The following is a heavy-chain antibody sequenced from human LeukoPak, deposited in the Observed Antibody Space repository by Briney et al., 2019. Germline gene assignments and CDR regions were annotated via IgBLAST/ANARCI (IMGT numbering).Heavy chain of an antibody. V-gene: IGHV1-2*02. CDR2: INPNSGGT. Sequence: ASVKVSCKASGYTFTGYYMHWVRQAPGQGLEWMGWINPNSGGTNYAQTFQGRVTMTRDTSISTAYMELSRLRSDDTAVYYCARVGPRIAARPLYNWFDPWGQGTLVTVSS. CDR1: GYTFTGYY. J-gene: IGHJ5*02. D-gene: IGHD6-6*01. CDR3: ARVGPRIAARPLYNWFDP.